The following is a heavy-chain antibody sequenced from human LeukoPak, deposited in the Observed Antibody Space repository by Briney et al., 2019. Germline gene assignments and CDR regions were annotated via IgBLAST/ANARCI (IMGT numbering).Heavy chain of an antibody. J-gene: IGHJ4*02. CDR3: ATSPPSGGWFDY. V-gene: IGHV1-24*01. CDR1: GYTLTELS. Sequence: ASVKVSRKVSGYTLTELSMHWVRQAPGKGLEWMGGFDPEDGETIYAQKFQGRVTMTEDTSTDTAYMELSSLRSEDTAVYYCATSPPSGGWFDYWGQGTLVTVSS. CDR2: FDPEDGET. D-gene: IGHD2-15*01.